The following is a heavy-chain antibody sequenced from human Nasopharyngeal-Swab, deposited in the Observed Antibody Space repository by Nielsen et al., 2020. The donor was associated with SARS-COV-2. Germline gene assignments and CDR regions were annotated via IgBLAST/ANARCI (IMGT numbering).Heavy chain of an antibody. D-gene: IGHD4-11*01. CDR2: IKSKTDGGTT. V-gene: IGHV3-15*07. J-gene: IGHJ4*02. CDR1: GFIFSNYA. CDR3: TTTYYRGGLYDY. Sequence: GESLKISCAASGFIFSNYAMNWVRQAPGKGLEWVGRIKSKTDGGTTDYAAPVKGRFTISRDDSKNTLYLQMNSLKTEDTAVYYCTTTYYRGGLYDYWGQGTLVTVSS.